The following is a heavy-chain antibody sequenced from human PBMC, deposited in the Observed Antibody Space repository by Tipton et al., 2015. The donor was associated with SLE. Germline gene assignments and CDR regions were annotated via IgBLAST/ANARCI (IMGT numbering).Heavy chain of an antibody. CDR3: ARGNPVSALSIAAAGTMNYYGMDV. V-gene: IGHV3-21*01. J-gene: IGHJ6*02. Sequence: PRLSCAASGFTFSSYSMNWVRQAPGKGLEWVSSISSSSSYIYYADSVKGRFTISRDNAKNSLYLQMNSLRAEDTAVYYCARGNPVSALSIAAAGTMNYYGMDVWGQGTTVTVSS. CDR2: ISSSSSYI. D-gene: IGHD6-13*01. CDR1: GFTFSSYS.